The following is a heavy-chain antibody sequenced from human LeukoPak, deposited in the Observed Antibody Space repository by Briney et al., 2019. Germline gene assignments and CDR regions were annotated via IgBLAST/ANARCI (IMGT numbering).Heavy chain of an antibody. J-gene: IGHJ4*02. Sequence: GGSLRLSCAASGFTFSDYYMSWIRQAPGEGLGWGSYICSSGSTIYYADSVKGRFTISRDNAKNSLYLQMNSLRAEDTAVYDCARGGGPYYDSSGSEDYWGQGTLVTVSS. D-gene: IGHD3-22*01. CDR2: ICSSGSTI. V-gene: IGHV3-11*01. CDR1: GFTFSDYY. CDR3: ARGGGPYYDSSGSEDY.